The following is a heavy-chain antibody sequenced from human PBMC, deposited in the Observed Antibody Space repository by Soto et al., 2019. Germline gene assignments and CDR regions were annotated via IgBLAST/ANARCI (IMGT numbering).Heavy chain of an antibody. V-gene: IGHV5-51*01. Sequence: WEAMHISGKGSGYSFTSYWIGWVRQMPGKGLEWMGIIYPGDSDTRYSPSFQGQVTISADKSISTAYLQWSSLKASDTAMYYCARRYSRGWYRDSWRQGSRVIVSS. CDR1: GYSFTSYW. CDR3: ARRYSRGWYRDS. CDR2: IYPGDSDT. D-gene: IGHD6-19*01. J-gene: IGHJ4*02.